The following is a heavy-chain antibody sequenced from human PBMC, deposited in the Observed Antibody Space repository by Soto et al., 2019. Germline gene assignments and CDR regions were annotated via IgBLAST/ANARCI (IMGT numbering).Heavy chain of an antibody. CDR1: GGSFSGYY. J-gene: IGHJ6*02. Sequence: QVQLQQWGAGLLKPSETLSLTCAVYGGSFSGYYWSWIRQPPGKGLEWIGEINHSGSTNYNPSLTSRVTTSVDTSKNQFSLKLSSVTAADTAVYYCARVVAVAGTGSDYYYGMDVWGQGTTVTVSS. D-gene: IGHD6-19*01. V-gene: IGHV4-34*01. CDR2: INHSGST. CDR3: ARVVAVAGTGSDYYYGMDV.